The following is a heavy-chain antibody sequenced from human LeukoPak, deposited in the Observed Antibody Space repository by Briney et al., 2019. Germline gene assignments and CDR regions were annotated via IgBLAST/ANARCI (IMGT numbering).Heavy chain of an antibody. Sequence: SVKVSCKASGGTFSSYAISWVRQAPGQGLEWMGRIIPILGIANYAQKFQGRVTITADKSTSTAYMELSSLRSEDTAVYYCARDPSRPRYAFDIWGQGTMVTVSS. J-gene: IGHJ3*02. CDR3: ARDPSRPRYAFDI. CDR1: GGTFSSYA. CDR2: IIPILGIA. V-gene: IGHV1-69*04.